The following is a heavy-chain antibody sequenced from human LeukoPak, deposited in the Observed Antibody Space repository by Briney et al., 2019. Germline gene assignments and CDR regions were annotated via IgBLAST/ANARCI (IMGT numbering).Heavy chain of an antibody. CDR3: ARDRTEYSSSWYPYYYYYMDV. V-gene: IGHV1-2*02. D-gene: IGHD6-13*01. J-gene: IGHJ6*03. CDR2: INPNSGGT. Sequence: ASVKVSCKASGYTFTGYYMHWVRQAPGQGLEWMGWINPNSGGTNYAQKFQGRVTMTRDTSISTAYMELSRLRPDDTAVYYCARDRTEYSSSWYPYYYYYMDVWGKGTTVTVSS. CDR1: GYTFTGYY.